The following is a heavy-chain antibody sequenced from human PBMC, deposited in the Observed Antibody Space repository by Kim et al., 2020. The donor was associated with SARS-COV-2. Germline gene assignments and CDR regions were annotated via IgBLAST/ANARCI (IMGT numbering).Heavy chain of an antibody. CDR1: GYTLTELS. V-gene: IGHV1-24*01. J-gene: IGHJ5*02. Sequence: ASVKVSCKVSGYTLTELSMHWVRQAPGKGLEWMGGFDPEDGETIYAQKFQGRVTMTEDTSTDTSYMELSSLRSEDTAVYYCATVPGYSSSWYSPYWFDPWGQGTLVTVSS. CDR2: FDPEDGET. D-gene: IGHD6-13*01. CDR3: ATVPGYSSSWYSPYWFDP.